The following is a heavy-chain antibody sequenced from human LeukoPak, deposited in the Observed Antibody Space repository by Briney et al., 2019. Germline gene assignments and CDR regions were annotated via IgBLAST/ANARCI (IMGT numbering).Heavy chain of an antibody. D-gene: IGHD6-13*01. CDR2: ISGSGGST. CDR1: GFTFSSYA. V-gene: IGHV3-23*01. J-gene: IGHJ6*02. Sequence: PGGSLRLSCAASGFTFSSYAMSWVRQAQGKGLEWVSAISGSGGSTYYADSVKGRFTISRDNAKNSLYLQMNSLRAEDTAVYYCARDNGYSSSWYLPPPEYYYYYYGMDVWGQGTTVTVSS. CDR3: ARDNGYSSSWYLPPPEYYYYYYGMDV.